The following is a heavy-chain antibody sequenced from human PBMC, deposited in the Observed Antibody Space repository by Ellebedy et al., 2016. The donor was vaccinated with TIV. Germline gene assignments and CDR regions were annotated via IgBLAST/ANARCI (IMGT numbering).Heavy chain of an antibody. V-gene: IGHV2-70*01. Sequence: SGPTLVKPTQTLSLTCTFSGFSLSTSGMCVSWIRQPPGKALEWLALLDWDDDKYYSTSLKTRLTISKDTSKNPVALTMTNMDPLDTATYYCARTPPMDYGDYGGLYPDNYFDYWGQGTLVTVSS. D-gene: IGHD4-17*01. CDR3: ARTPPMDYGDYGGLYPDNYFDY. CDR1: GFSLSTSGMC. CDR2: LDWDDDK. J-gene: IGHJ4*02.